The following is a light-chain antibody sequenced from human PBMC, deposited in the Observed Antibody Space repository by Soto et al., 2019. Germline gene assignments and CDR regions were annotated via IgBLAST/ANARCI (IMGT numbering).Light chain of an antibody. CDR3: SSYTSSSTL. CDR1: SSDVGSYNY. V-gene: IGLV2-14*01. Sequence: YTLTQPASVSVSPGQSITISCTGTSSDVGSYNYVSWYQQHPGKAPKLMIYEVSDRPSGISSRFSGSKSGNTASLTISGLQTEDEADYYCSSYTSSSTLFGTGTKVTVL. J-gene: IGLJ1*01. CDR2: EVS.